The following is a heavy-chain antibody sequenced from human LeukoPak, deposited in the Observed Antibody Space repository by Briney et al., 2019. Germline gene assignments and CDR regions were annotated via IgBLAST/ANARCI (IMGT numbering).Heavy chain of an antibody. D-gene: IGHD2-2*02. V-gene: IGHV3-23*01. CDR2: ISGSGASI. CDR3: AKDRSGYCSSTSCYTLNYFDY. Sequence: SGGSLRLSCEASGFTFSGYAMTWVRQAPGKGLEWVSGISGSGASIKYADSVKGRFTISRDNSKNTVYLQLNSLRAEDTAVYYCAKDRSGYCSSTSCYTLNYFDYWGQGTLVTVSS. CDR1: GFTFSGYA. J-gene: IGHJ4*02.